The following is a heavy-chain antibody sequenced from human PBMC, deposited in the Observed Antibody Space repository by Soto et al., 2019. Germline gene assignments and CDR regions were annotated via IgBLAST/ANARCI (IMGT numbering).Heavy chain of an antibody. V-gene: IGHV4-61*08. J-gene: IGHJ3*01. D-gene: IGHD3-9*01. CDR3: ARTTGSRSLDV. CDR1: GASIRNTGFY. CDR2: IYSSGST. Sequence: QVQLQESGPGLVKPSETLSLTATVSGASIRNTGFYWSWIRQPPGKGLEWIGYIYSSGSTTYNSSLKSRVTISLDTSKNQVSLNLTSVTAADTAMYHCARTTGSRSLDVWGHGTMVSVSS.